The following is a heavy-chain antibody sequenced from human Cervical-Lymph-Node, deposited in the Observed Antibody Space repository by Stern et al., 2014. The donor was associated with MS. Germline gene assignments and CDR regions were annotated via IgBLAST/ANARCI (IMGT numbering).Heavy chain of an antibody. CDR1: GFPFSTYS. J-gene: IGHJ4*02. V-gene: IGHV3-21*06. D-gene: IGHD2-21*02. CDR2: VKSGGAYI. CDR3: ARAGWGVVTAMNVEY. Sequence: EVQLVESGGGLVKPGGSLRLSCAASGFPFSTYSMHWVRQAPGKGLEWVSSVKSGGAYINYADSVKGRFTISRDDAKNSLYLQMNSLRAEDTAVYYCARAGWGVVTAMNVEYWGQGTLVTVSS.